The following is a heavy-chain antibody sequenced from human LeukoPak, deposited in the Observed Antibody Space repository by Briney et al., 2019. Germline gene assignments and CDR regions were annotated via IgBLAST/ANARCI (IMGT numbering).Heavy chain of an antibody. CDR1: GFTFNIYG. V-gene: IGHV3-9*01. CDR3: AKGIVGATTSGFDY. Sequence: GGSLRLSCAVSGFTFNIYGMHWVRQAPGKGLEWVSGISWNSGSIGYADSVKGRFTISRDNAKNSLYLQMNSLRAEDTALYYCAKGIVGATTSGFDYWGQGTLVTVSS. D-gene: IGHD1-26*01. CDR2: ISWNSGSI. J-gene: IGHJ4*02.